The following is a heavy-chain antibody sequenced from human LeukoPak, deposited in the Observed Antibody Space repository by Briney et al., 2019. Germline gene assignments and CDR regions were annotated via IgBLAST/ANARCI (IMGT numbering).Heavy chain of an antibody. D-gene: IGHD1-26*01. CDR3: ARDQGSGSPDPAAFDI. Sequence: PSETLSLTCTVSGGSISSGGYYWSWIRQPPGKGLEWIGYIYHSGSTYYNPSLKSRVTISVDRSKNQFSLKLSSVTAADTAVYYCARDQGSGSPDPAAFDIWGQGTMVTVSS. CDR1: GGSISSGGYY. J-gene: IGHJ3*02. V-gene: IGHV4-30-2*01. CDR2: IYHSGST.